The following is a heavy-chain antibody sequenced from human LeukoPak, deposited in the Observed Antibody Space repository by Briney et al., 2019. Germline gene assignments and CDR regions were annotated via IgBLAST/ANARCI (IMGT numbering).Heavy chain of an antibody. CDR2: IWFDGSEK. CDR1: GFSFGHCG. J-gene: IGHJ4*02. CDR3: VKANATNNGIFDS. V-gene: IGHV3-30*02. D-gene: IGHD1/OR15-1a*01. Sequence: GGSLRLSCAASGFSFGHCGMHWVRQAPTKGLEWVAFIWFDGSEKFYGDSVNGRFTISRDNSKSTLYLQMNSLGVDDTAVYYCVKANATNNGIFDSWGQGTLVTVSS.